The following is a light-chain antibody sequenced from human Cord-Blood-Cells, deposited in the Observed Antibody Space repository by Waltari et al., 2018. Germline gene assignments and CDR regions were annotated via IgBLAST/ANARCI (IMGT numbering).Light chain of an antibody. CDR1: CLRSYY. J-gene: IGLJ3*02. CDR2: GKN. V-gene: IGLV3-19*01. CDR3: NSRDSSGNHWV. Sequence: SSELTQDPAVSVALGQTVRITCQGDCLRSYYARWYQQKPGKAPGLVLYGKNNRPSGIPDRVSGSSSGNTASLTITGAQAEDEADYYCNSRDSSGNHWVFGGGTKLTVL.